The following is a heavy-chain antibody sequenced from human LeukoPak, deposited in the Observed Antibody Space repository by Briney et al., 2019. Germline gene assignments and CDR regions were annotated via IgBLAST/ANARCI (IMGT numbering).Heavy chain of an antibody. D-gene: IGHD3-3*01. CDR3: ASGQYYDLWSGYYAD. J-gene: IGHJ4*02. V-gene: IGHV4-34*01. CDR2: INHSGST. CDR1: GGFFSGHY. Sequence: SETLSLTCAVYGGFFSGHYWSWIRQPPGKGLKWIGEINHSGSTNYNPSLESRVTISVDTSKNHFSLKLSSVTAADTAVYYCASGQYYDLWSGYYADWGQGTLVTVSA.